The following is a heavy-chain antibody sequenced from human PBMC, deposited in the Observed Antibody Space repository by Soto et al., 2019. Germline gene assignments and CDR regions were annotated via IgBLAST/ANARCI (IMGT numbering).Heavy chain of an antibody. CDR3: GGAHRLEHYGFDV. Sequence: GASVKVSCKASGDIFSSYAIGWLRQAPGQGLEWMGGVVPIFGTPDYAQKFEDRATIFADESTTTVYMELTSLTYEDTAVYYCGGAHRLEHYGFDVWGQGTTVTVSS. D-gene: IGHD3-16*02. J-gene: IGHJ6*02. V-gene: IGHV1-69*13. CDR1: GDIFSSYA. CDR2: VVPIFGTP.